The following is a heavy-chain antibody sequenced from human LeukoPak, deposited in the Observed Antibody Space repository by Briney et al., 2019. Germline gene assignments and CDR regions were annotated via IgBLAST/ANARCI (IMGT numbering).Heavy chain of an antibody. Sequence: SQTLSLTCTVSGGSISTSDLYCSWIRQHPGKGLEWIGYISKSGRTYYNPSLKSRITMSVDTSKSQFSLQLNSVTAADTAVYYCAGASHLGDLSLGRWGQGTLVTVSS. CDR1: GGSISTSDLY. D-gene: IGHD3-16*02. V-gene: IGHV4-31*03. CDR2: ISKSGRT. J-gene: IGHJ4*02. CDR3: AGASHLGDLSLGR.